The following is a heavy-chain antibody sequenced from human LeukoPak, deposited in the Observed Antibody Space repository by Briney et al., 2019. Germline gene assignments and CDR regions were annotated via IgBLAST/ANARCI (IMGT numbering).Heavy chain of an antibody. CDR2: IDTYSGNT. CDR1: GYTFVRYG. Sequence: ASVKVSCQASGYTFVRYGISWVRPAPAQGLEWMGRIDTYSGNTNYAQKLQGRATLTTDTPPNTAYMDVSNLGSDDTAVYFCARWGNSGWSMAFDSWGQGTVV. CDR3: ARWGNSGWSMAFDS. J-gene: IGHJ3*02. V-gene: IGHV1-18*01. D-gene: IGHD5-12*01.